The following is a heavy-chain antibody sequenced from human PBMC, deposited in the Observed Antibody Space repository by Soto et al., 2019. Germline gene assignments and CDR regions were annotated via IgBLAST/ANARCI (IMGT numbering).Heavy chain of an antibody. D-gene: IGHD3-9*01. J-gene: IGHJ4*02. Sequence: GGALRLSCAASGGTFSNAWMTWGRQAPGKGLEWVGRIKSETNGGTTDYAAPVKGRFTVSRDDSRNTLYLQMNSLKTEDTAVYYCTTEASYNILTGYYHFDYWGLGTLVTVSS. CDR2: IKSETNGGTT. CDR3: TTEASYNILTGYYHFDY. CDR1: GGTFSNAW. V-gene: IGHV3-15*01.